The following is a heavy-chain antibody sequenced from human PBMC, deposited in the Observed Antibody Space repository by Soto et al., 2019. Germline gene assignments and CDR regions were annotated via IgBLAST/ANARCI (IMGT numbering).Heavy chain of an antibody. V-gene: IGHV3-30*03. D-gene: IGHD3-22*01. CDR1: GFTVSSYG. CDR3: ARGNDYDSTSFGH. Sequence: GGSLRLSCAASGFTVSSYGMHWVRQAPGKGLEWGGVRSEDGRKENYPGAVKVRSTVSEDNSNNPLYLEINGRRAYDVAVFYCARGNDYDSTSFGHWGQRTLVSVS. CDR2: RSEDGRKE. J-gene: IGHJ4*02.